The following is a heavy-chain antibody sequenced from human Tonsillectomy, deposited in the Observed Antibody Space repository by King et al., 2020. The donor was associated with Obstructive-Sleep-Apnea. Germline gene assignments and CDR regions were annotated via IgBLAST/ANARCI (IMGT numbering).Heavy chain of an antibody. Sequence: QLQESGPGLVKPSETLSLSCTVSDYSISSGYYWGWIRQPPGKGLEWIGSMHHSGSTYYNPSLKSRVTISVDMSKKQFSLKLSSVTAADTAVYYCARGGGGAQTYGMDVWGQGTTVTVSS. J-gene: IGHJ6*02. CDR3: ARGGGGAQTYGMDV. CDR2: MHHSGST. CDR1: DYSISSGYY. D-gene: IGHD1-26*01. V-gene: IGHV4-38-2*02.